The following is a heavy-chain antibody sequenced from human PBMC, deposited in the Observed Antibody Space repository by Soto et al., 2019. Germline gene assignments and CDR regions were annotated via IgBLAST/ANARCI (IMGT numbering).Heavy chain of an antibody. CDR1: GGSFSGYY. Sequence: QVQLQQWGAGLLKPSETLSLTCAVYGGSFSGYYWSWIRQPPGKGLEWIEEINHSGSTNYNPSLKSRVTISVDTSKNQFSLKLSSVTAADTAVYYCARRRRYSSSSCVDYWGQGTLVTVSS. D-gene: IGHD6-6*01. CDR2: INHSGST. V-gene: IGHV4-34*01. CDR3: ARRRRYSSSSCVDY. J-gene: IGHJ4*02.